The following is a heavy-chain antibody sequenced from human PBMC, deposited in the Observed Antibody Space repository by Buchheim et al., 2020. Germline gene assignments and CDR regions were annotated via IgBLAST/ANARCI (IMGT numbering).Heavy chain of an antibody. Sequence: EVQLLESGGGLVQPGGSLRLSCAASGFTFSSYAMSWVRQAPGEGLEWVSTISGSGGTTYYADSVKGRFTISRDNSKSTLYLQMNSLRAEDTAVYYCAGDSSGYCHYFDYWGQGTL. V-gene: IGHV3-23*01. J-gene: IGHJ4*02. CDR2: ISGSGGTT. CDR1: GFTFSSYA. CDR3: AGDSSGYCHYFDY. D-gene: IGHD3-22*01.